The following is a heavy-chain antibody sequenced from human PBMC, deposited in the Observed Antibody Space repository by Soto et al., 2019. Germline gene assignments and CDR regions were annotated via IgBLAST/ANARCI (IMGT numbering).Heavy chain of an antibody. CDR3: ARDNGSGSGSRADSDY. Sequence: PGGSLRLSCAASGFTFSSYSMNWVRQAPGKGLEWVSSISSSSSYIYYADSVKGRFTISRDNAKNSLYLQMNSLRAEDTAVYYCARDNGSGSGSRADSDYWGQGTLVTVSS. D-gene: IGHD1-26*01. CDR1: GFTFSSYS. CDR2: ISSSSSYI. V-gene: IGHV3-21*01. J-gene: IGHJ4*02.